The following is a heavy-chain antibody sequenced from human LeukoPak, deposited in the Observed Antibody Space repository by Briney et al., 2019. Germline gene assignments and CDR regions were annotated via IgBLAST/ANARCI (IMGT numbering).Heavy chain of an antibody. J-gene: IGHJ4*02. CDR3: ARSRSSGYYPDY. V-gene: IGHV1-69*05. Sequence: PVKVSCKASGGTFSSYAISWVRQAPGQGLEWMGGIIPIFGTANYAQKFQGRVTITTDESTSTAYMELSSLRSEDTAVYYCARSRSSGYYPDYWGQGTLVTVSS. CDR1: GGTFSSYA. D-gene: IGHD3-22*01. CDR2: IIPIFGTA.